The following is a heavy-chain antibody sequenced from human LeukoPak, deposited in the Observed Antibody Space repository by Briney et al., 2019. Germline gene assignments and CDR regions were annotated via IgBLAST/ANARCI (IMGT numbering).Heavy chain of an antibody. CDR1: GFTFSSYS. D-gene: IGHD3-22*01. CDR3: ARRWSYYDSSGYFDY. V-gene: IGHV3-21*01. CDR2: ISSSSSYI. Sequence: GGSLSLSCAASGFTFSSYSMNGVRQAPGRGREWVSSISSSSSYIYYADSVKGRFTISRDNAKNSLYLQMNSLRAEDTAVYYCARRWSYYDSSGYFDYWGQGTLVTVSS. J-gene: IGHJ4*02.